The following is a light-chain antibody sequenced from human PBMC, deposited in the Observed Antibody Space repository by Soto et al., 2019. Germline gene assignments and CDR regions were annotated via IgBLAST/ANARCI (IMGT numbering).Light chain of an antibody. V-gene: IGLV2-14*01. CDR2: DIS. CDR3: SSYTSSLYV. CDR1: SSDVGGYNY. J-gene: IGLJ1*01. Sequence: QSMPTQPAAVSGSPAQSITISCTGTSSDVGGYNYVSWYQQHPGKAPKLMIYDISNRPSGVSNRFSGSKSGNTASLTISGLQAEDEADYYCSSYTSSLYVFGTGTKVIVL.